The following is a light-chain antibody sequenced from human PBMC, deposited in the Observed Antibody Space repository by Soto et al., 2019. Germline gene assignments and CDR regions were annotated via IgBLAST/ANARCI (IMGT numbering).Light chain of an antibody. CDR2: SNS. V-gene: IGLV1-40*01. CDR3: QSYDSSLSGDV. J-gene: IGLJ1*01. Sequence: QSVLTQPPSVSGAPGQRVTGSCTGSSSNIGAGYDVHWYQQLPGTAPKLLIYSNSNRPSGVPDRFSGSKSGTSASLAITGLQAEDEADYYCQSYDSSLSGDVFGTETKLTVL. CDR1: SSNIGAGYD.